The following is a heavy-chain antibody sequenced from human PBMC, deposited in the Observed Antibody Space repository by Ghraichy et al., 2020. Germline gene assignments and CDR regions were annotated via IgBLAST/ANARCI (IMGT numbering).Heavy chain of an antibody. J-gene: IGHJ6*03. Sequence: SETLSLTCTVSGGSISSYYWSWIRQPPGKGLEWIGYIYYSGSTNYNPSLKSRVTISVDTSKNQFSLKLSSVTAADTAVYYCARVHWYDFWSGYSSYYYMDVWGKGTTVTVSS. D-gene: IGHD3-3*01. CDR1: GGSISSYY. CDR2: IYYSGST. CDR3: ARVHWYDFWSGYSSYYYMDV. V-gene: IGHV4-59*01.